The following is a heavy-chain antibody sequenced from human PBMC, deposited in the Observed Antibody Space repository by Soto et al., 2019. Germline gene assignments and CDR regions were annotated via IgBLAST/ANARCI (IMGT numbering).Heavy chain of an antibody. CDR3: ARARARDDYAEFTELWFDP. Sequence: QVQLVQSGAEVKKPGSSVRVSCKASGLTFSSSTIIWVRQAPGQGLEWMGGIIPILQSPNYAQRFPVRVTITADESTTTAYMELSSLTSEDTAVYYCARARARDDYAEFTELWFDPWGQGTRVTVSS. CDR2: IIPILQSP. D-gene: IGHD2-2*01. V-gene: IGHV1-69*01. J-gene: IGHJ5*02. CDR1: GLTFSSST.